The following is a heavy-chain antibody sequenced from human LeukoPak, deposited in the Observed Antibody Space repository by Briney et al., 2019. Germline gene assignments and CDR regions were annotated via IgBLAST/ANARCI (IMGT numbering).Heavy chain of an antibody. CDR3: ARDARSYSSSWPDY. D-gene: IGHD6-13*01. Sequence: VASVKVSCKAFGYTFTSNYMHWVRQAPGQGPEWMGVISPSGGSTTYAQKFQGRVTLTRDMSTSTDYLELSSLRSDDTAVYYCARDARSYSSSWPDYWGQGTLVTVSS. J-gene: IGHJ4*02. CDR1: GYTFTSNY. CDR2: ISPSGGST. V-gene: IGHV1-46*01.